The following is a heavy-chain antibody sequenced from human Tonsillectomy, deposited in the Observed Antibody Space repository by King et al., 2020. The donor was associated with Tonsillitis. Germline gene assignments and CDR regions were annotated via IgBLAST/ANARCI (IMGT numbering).Heavy chain of an antibody. D-gene: IGHD6-6*01. V-gene: IGHV4-4*02. CDR1: GGSISSNNW. CDR2: IYHGGTT. Sequence: QLQESGPGLVKPSGTLSLTCAVPGGSISSNNWWTWVRQSPGKGLQWIGEIYHGGTTIYSPSLKSRVTISVDKSKNQFSLKLTSVTAADTAVYYCARVPFDYSSSSVVSDYWGQGTLVTVSS. J-gene: IGHJ4*02. CDR3: ARVPFDYSSSSVVSDY.